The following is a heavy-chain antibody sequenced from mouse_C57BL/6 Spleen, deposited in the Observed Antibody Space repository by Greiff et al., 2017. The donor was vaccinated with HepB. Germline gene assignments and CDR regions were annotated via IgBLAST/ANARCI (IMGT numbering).Heavy chain of an antibody. V-gene: IGHV1-59*01. CDR3: AREFITTAGYFDY. CDR1: GYTFTSYW. D-gene: IGHD1-1*01. J-gene: IGHJ2*01. CDR2: IDPSDSYT. Sequence: QVQLQQPGAELVRPGTSVKLSCKASGYTFTSYWMHWVKQRPGQGLEWIGVIDPSDSYTNYNQKFKGKATLTVDTSSSTAYMQLSSLTSEDSAVYYCAREFITTAGYFDYWGQGTTLTVSS.